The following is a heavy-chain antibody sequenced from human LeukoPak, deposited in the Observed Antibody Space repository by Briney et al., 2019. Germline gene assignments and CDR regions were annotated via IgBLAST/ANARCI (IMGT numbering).Heavy chain of an antibody. Sequence: ASVKVSCKASGYTFTGFYMHWVRQAPGQGLEWMGWINPDSGGTSYARKFQGRVTLTRDTSISTAYMDLSRLRSDDTAVYYCARDRGTGSYYGMSDWGQGTPVTVSS. D-gene: IGHD3-10*01. CDR3: ARDRGTGSYYGMSD. CDR1: GYTFTGFY. CDR2: INPDSGGT. J-gene: IGHJ4*01. V-gene: IGHV1-2*02.